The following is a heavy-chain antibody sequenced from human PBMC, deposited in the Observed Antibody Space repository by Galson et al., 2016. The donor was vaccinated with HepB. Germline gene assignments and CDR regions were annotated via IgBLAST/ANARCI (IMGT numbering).Heavy chain of an antibody. Sequence: LSLTCTVSGGSIIGYYWSWIRQSPATGLEWIASIYYTGSTNYNPSLKSRVTIPADTSKNQFSLKLRSVTVADTAVYYCARHPGYSSRGNDYWGQGTLVTVSS. CDR2: IYYTGST. J-gene: IGHJ4*02. CDR3: ARHPGYSSRGNDY. V-gene: IGHV4-59*08. CDR1: GGSIIGYY. D-gene: IGHD6-13*01.